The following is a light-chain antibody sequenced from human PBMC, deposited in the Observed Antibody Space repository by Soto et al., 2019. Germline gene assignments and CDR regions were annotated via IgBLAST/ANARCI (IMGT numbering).Light chain of an antibody. J-gene: IGKJ1*01. V-gene: IGKV1-5*03. CDR1: QSIGSW. CDR3: QQYSSLWT. CDR2: KAS. Sequence: DIQMTQSPSTLSASVGDRVTITCRASQSIGSWLAWYQQKPGKAPELLIYKASNLESGVPSRFGGSGSGTGFTLTISSLQPDDFATYCCQQYSSLWTFGQGTKVEVK.